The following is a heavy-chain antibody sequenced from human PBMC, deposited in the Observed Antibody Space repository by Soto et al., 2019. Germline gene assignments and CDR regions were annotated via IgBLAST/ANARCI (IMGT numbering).Heavy chain of an antibody. CDR3: AKDRAGAFDY. CDR1: GFTFSSYA. V-gene: IGHV3-23*01. J-gene: IGHJ4*02. CDR2: ISGSGGST. D-gene: IGHD1-26*01. Sequence: EVQLLESGGGLVQPGGSLRLSCAASGFTFSSYAMSWVRQAPGKGLEWGSAISGSGGSTYYADSVKGRFTISGDKYRNTLYLQVNSLRAEHTAVYYCAKDRAGAFDYWGQGTLVTVSS.